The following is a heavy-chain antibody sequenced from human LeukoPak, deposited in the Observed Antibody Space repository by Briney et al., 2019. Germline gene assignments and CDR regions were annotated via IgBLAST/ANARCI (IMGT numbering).Heavy chain of an antibody. CDR2: FHPEDGET. CDR1: GYTVTELS. CDR3: ARDLGQYYDTSDNWFDP. J-gene: IGHJ5*02. V-gene: IGHV1-24*01. Sequence: ASVKVSCKVSGYTVTELSMHWVRQSPGKGLEWMGGFHPEDGETIYAQKFQGRVTMTEDTSTDTAYMELSSLRSEDTAVYYCARDLGQYYDTSDNWFDPWGQGTLVTVSS. D-gene: IGHD3-22*01.